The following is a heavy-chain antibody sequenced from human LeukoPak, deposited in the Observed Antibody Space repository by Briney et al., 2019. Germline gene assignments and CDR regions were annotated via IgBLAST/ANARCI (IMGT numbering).Heavy chain of an antibody. CDR3: ATSWGPDTSAFRWGRDGMDV. V-gene: IGHV3-23*01. CDR2: ISKSGDHT. CDR1: GLTFNNYA. D-gene: IGHD3-16*01. J-gene: IGHJ6*02. Sequence: GGSLRLSCAVSGLTFNNYAMSWVRQAPGKGLQWVSAISKSGDHTYYAASAKGRFTIYRDNSKNTQYLQMNSLRAEDTAVYYCATSWGPDTSAFRWGRDGMDVWGQGTTVIVS.